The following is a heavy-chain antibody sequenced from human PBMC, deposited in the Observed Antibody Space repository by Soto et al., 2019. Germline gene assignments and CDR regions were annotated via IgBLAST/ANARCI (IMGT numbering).Heavy chain of an antibody. CDR2: IIPIFGTA. J-gene: IGHJ4*02. V-gene: IGHV1-69*01. Sequence: QVQLVQSGAELKKPGASVKVSCKSSGGTFSSYAISWVRQAPGQGLEWMGGIIPIFGTANYAQKFQGRVTITADESTSTTYMDLSSLRSEDTAVYYCARDGYYGSGSYSPFDYCGQGTLVTVSS. D-gene: IGHD3-10*01. CDR3: ARDGYYGSGSYSPFDY. CDR1: GGTFSSYA.